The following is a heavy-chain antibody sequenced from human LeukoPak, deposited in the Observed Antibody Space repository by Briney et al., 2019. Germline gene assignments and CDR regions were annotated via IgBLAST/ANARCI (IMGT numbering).Heavy chain of an antibody. CDR1: GGSISGHY. CDR3: ARFGVDYDMDV. Sequence: SESLSLTCSVSGGSISGHYWTWIRQPPGKGLEWIGQIHYTGKPDYNPSLKSRITISVDTSKNQVSLQVSSVTAADSAIYYCARFGVDYDMDVWGHGTTVTVFS. J-gene: IGHJ6*02. D-gene: IGHD3-16*01. CDR2: IHYTGKP. V-gene: IGHV4-59*11.